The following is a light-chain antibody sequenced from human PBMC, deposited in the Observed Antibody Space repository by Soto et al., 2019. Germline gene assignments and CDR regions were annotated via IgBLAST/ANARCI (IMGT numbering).Light chain of an antibody. CDR2: DAS. Sequence: DIQMTQSPSTLSASVGDIVAITCRASQNIGSRLAWYQQKPDEAPKLLIYDASSLESGVPLRFGGSGSGTDFTLIISSLQPDDFATYYCQQCNTPFTFGGGTKVEIK. CDR1: QNIGSR. V-gene: IGKV1-5*01. J-gene: IGKJ4*01. CDR3: QQCNTPFT.